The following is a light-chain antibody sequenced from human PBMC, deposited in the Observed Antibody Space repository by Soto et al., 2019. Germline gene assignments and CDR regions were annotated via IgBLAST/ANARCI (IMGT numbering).Light chain of an antibody. CDR1: QSISGT. V-gene: IGKV3D-15*03. Sequence: EIQMTQSPSTLSVSVGERATISCRASQSISGTLAWYQQKPGQAPRLLIHAASRLARGFPSRFSGRGSGTDFIPISSILQSEDFAFYYCQQYDNWPWTFGQGTKVDI. CDR3: QQYDNWPWT. J-gene: IGKJ1*01. CDR2: AAS.